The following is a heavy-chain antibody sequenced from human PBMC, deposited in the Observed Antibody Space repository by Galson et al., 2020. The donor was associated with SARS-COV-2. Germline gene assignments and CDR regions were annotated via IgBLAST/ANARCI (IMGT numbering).Heavy chain of an antibody. V-gene: IGHV4-34*01. CDR1: GGSFSGYY. D-gene: IGHD2-2*02. Sequence: SETLSLTCAVYGGSFSGYYWSWIRQPPGKGLEWIGEINHSGSTNYNPSLKSRVTISVDTSKNQFSLKLSSVTAADTAVYYCARDLAVYCSSTSCYRAGDAFDIWGQRTMVTVSA. J-gene: IGHJ3*02. CDR3: ARDLAVYCSSTSCYRAGDAFDI. CDR2: INHSGST.